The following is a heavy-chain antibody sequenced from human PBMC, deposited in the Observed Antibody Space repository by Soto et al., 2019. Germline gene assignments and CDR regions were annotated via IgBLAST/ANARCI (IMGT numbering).Heavy chain of an antibody. Sequence: GGSLRLSCAASGFTFRSFAVSWVRKAPGKGLEWVSAISGSGGSTYYADSVKGRFTISRDNSKNTLYLQMNSLRAEDTAVYYCAKDRLAVAGTMVYFDYWGQGTLVTVPS. CDR3: AKDRLAVAGTMVYFDY. V-gene: IGHV3-23*01. J-gene: IGHJ4*02. CDR2: ISGSGGST. CDR1: GFTFRSFA. D-gene: IGHD6-19*01.